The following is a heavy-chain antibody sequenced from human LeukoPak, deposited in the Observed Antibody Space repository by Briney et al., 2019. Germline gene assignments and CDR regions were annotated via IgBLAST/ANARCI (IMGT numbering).Heavy chain of an antibody. Sequence: GASVKVSCKASGYTFTSYSIHWVRQAPGQGLEWMGIINPSGGTTTYTQKFQGRVTMTRDMSTSTVYMELSSLRSEDTGVYYCARDHNWGPDYWGQGTLVLVSS. CDR1: GYTFTSYS. J-gene: IGHJ4*02. CDR2: INPSGGTT. V-gene: IGHV1-46*01. CDR3: ARDHNWGPDY. D-gene: IGHD7-27*01.